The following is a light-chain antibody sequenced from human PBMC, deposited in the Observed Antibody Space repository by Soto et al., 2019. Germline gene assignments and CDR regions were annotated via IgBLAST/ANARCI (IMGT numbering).Light chain of an antibody. CDR1: QSVSSS. V-gene: IGKV3-15*01. CDR3: QQYNNWPPLT. CDR2: DAS. Sequence: EIVMTQSPATLSVSPGDRATLSCRASQSVSSSLAWYQQIPGQAPRLLIYDASTRATGIPARFGGSGSGTGFPLNISSLQSEDFAVYYCQQYNNWPPLTFGGGTKVELK. J-gene: IGKJ4*01.